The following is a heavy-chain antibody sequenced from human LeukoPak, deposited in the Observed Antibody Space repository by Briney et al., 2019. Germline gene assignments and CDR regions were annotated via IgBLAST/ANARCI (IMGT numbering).Heavy chain of an antibody. CDR3: AREEDQAAAGFFDY. V-gene: IGHV3-33*01. J-gene: IGHJ4*02. CDR1: GFTFSSYG. D-gene: IGHD6-13*01. Sequence: GGSLRLSCAASGFTFSSYGMHWVRQAPGKGLEWVAVIWYDGSNKYYADSVKGRFTISRDNSKNTLYLQMNSLRAEDTAVYYCAREEDQAAAGFFDYWGQGTLVTVSS. CDR2: IWYDGSNK.